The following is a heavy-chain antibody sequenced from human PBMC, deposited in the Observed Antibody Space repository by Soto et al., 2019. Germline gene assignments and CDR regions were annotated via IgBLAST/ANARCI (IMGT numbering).Heavy chain of an antibody. Sequence: EVQLVESGGGLVQPGGSLRLSCAASGFTFSTHSMNWVRQALGKGLEWISYITSSDVTMYADSVKGRFTISRDNAKNSLYLQMTSLRGEDTAVYFCVGEVGFQLIYWGQGTLVTVSS. CDR2: ITSSDVT. J-gene: IGHJ4*02. CDR3: VGEVGFQLIY. V-gene: IGHV3-48*01. CDR1: GFTFSTHS. D-gene: IGHD2-2*01.